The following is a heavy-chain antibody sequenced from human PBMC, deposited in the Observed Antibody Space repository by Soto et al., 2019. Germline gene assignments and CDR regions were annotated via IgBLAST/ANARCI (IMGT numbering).Heavy chain of an antibody. D-gene: IGHD1-7*01. CDR3: AKGPNGNYVGGFDM. CDR2: ISSSGDST. V-gene: IGHV3-23*01. J-gene: IGHJ3*02. CDR1: EFTFGIYV. Sequence: WGSLRLSCASFEFTFGIYVMTGVRQAPGKGLEWVSGISSSGDSTYYADSVKGRFTISRDNSKNLLTLQRSSLRVDDPALYYCAKGPNGNYVGGFDMPAHGTMVTVSS.